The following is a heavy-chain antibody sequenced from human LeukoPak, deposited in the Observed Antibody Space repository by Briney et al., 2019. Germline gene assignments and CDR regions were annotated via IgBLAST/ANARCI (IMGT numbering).Heavy chain of an antibody. D-gene: IGHD6-6*01. V-gene: IGHV3-7*01. CDR1: GFTFSAYW. J-gene: IGHJ4*02. CDR3: ARDRGEYSSSN. CDR2: IKQDGSDK. Sequence: GGSLRLSCAASGFTFSAYWMSWVRQAPGKGLEWVANIKQDGSDKFYADSMKGRFTISRDNAKNSVYLQMNSLRAEDTAVYYCARDRGEYSSSNWGQGTLVTVSS.